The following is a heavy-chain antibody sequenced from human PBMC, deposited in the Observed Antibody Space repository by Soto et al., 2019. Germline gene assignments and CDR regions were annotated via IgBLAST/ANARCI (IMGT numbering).Heavy chain of an antibody. CDR1: GFTSNDHA. V-gene: IGHV3-9*02. CDR3: LKDISPGGLDH. J-gene: IGHJ4*02. D-gene: IGHD3-10*01. CDR2: IYWNGGGK. Sequence: EVQLVESGGGLVQPGRSLRLSCVASGFTSNDHAMHWIRQAPGKGLEWVSGIYWNGGGKGYADSVKGRFTISRDNAKNSLYLQMNSLTPDDSALYYCLKDISPGGLDHWGQGTLVTVSS.